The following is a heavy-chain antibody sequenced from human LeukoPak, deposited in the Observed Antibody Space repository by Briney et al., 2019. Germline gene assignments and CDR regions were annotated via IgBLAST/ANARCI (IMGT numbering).Heavy chain of an antibody. CDR2: IYYSGST. CDR3: ARDWATNYVDYYIDY. CDR1: GGSISSGDYY. V-gene: IGHV4-30-4*08. Sequence: PSETLSLTCTVSGGSISSGDYYWSWIRQPPGKGLEWIGYIYYSGSTYYNPSLKSRVTISVDTSKNQFSLKLSSVTAADTAVYYCARDWATNYVDYYIDYWGQGTLVTVSS. D-gene: IGHD4-17*01. J-gene: IGHJ4*02.